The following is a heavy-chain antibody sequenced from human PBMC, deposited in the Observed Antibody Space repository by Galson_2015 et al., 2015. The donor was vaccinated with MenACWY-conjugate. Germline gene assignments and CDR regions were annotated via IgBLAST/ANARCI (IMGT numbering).Heavy chain of an antibody. CDR1: GFTFSSYW. Sequence: SLRLSCAASGFTFSSYWMHWVRQAPGKGLVWVSRINSDGSSTSYADSVKGRFTISRDNAKNTLYLQMNSLRAEDTAVYYCARAKRYCSGGSCYYFDYWGQGTLVTVSS. J-gene: IGHJ4*02. V-gene: IGHV3-74*01. CDR3: ARAKRYCSGGSCYYFDY. CDR2: INSDGSST. D-gene: IGHD2-15*01.